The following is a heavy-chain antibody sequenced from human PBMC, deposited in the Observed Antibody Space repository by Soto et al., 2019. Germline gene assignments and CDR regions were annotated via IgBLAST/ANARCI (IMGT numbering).Heavy chain of an antibody. D-gene: IGHD4-17*01. J-gene: IGHJ4*02. CDR1: GFTFSDPY. Sequence: PGGSLRLSCAASGFTFSDPYMSWIRQAPGKGLEWISYISSSGSTIYYADSVKGRFTISRDNAEKSLYLQMDSLTADDTAVYYCARGGASVTTPFDYWGQGTQVTVSS. CDR2: ISSSGSTI. V-gene: IGHV3-11*01. CDR3: ARGGASVTTPFDY.